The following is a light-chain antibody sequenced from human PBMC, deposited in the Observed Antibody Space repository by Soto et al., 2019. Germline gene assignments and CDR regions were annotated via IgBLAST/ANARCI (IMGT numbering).Light chain of an antibody. Sequence: EIVLTQSPGTLSLSPGERATLSCRASQSVSSSYSAWYQQKPGQAPRLLIYGASSRATGIPDRFSGSGSGTDFTLTISRLEPEDFAVYYCHQYDGSPLTFGGGTKVEIK. CDR1: QSVSSSY. J-gene: IGKJ4*01. CDR2: GAS. CDR3: HQYDGSPLT. V-gene: IGKV3-20*01.